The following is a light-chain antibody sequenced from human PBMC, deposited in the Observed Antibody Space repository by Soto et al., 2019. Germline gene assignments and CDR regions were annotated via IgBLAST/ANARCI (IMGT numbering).Light chain of an antibody. Sequence: QSVLTQPPSVSGAPGQRVTISCTGSSSNIGAGYDVHGYQQLPGTAPKLLIYANGNRPSGVPDRFSGSKSGTSASLAITGLQAEDEADYYCQSYDRSLSGYVLGTGTKVTVL. CDR1: SSNIGAGYD. V-gene: IGLV1-40*01. CDR2: ANG. CDR3: QSYDRSLSGYV. J-gene: IGLJ1*01.